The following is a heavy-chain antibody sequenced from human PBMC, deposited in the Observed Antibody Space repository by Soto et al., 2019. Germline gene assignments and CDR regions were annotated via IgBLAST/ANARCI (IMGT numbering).Heavy chain of an antibody. CDR3: AKDTSYYYDSSGYPTAPGIDY. CDR1: GFTFSSYA. J-gene: IGHJ4*02. V-gene: IGHV3-30*04. D-gene: IGHD3-22*01. CDR2: ISYDGSNK. Sequence: GGSLRLSCAASGFTFSSYAMHWVRQAPGKGLEWVAVISYDGSNKYYADSVKGRFTISRDNSKNTLYLQMNSLRAEDTAVYYCAKDTSYYYDSSGYPTAPGIDYWGQGTLVTVSS.